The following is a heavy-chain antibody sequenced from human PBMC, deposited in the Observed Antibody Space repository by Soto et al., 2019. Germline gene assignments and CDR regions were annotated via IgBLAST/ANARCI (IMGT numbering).Heavy chain of an antibody. CDR1: GYTFTSYA. Sequence: GASVKVSCKASGYTFTSYAMHWVRQAPGQRLEWMGWINAGNGNTKYSQKFQGRVTITRDTSANTAYMELSSLRSEDTAVYYCAIYSGVVPAATAFDIWGQGTMVTVSS. J-gene: IGHJ3*02. V-gene: IGHV1-3*01. CDR2: INAGNGNT. D-gene: IGHD2-2*01. CDR3: AIYSGVVPAATAFDI.